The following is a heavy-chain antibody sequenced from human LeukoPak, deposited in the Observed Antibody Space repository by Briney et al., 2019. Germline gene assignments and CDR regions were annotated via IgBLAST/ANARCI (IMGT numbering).Heavy chain of an antibody. J-gene: IGHJ4*02. V-gene: IGHV1-18*01. D-gene: IGHD3-22*01. CDR3: ARDGYYYDSSGFYSY. Sequence: ASVKVSCKASGYTFTSYGISWVRQAPGQGLEWMGWISAYNGNTNYAQKLQGRVTMTTDTSTSTAYMELRSLRSDDTAVYYCARDGYYYDSSGFYSYWGQGTLVTVSS. CDR1: GYTFTSYG. CDR2: ISAYNGNT.